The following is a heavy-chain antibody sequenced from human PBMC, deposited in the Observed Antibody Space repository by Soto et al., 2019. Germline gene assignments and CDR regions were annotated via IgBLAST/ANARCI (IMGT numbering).Heavy chain of an antibody. D-gene: IGHD4-17*01. Sequence: ASVKVSCEASGYTFTSYGISWVRQAPGQGLEWMGWISAYNGNTNYAQKLQGRVTMTTDTSTSTAYMELRSLRSDDTAVYYCAREYGDYGSYYFDYWGQGTLVTVSS. CDR3: AREYGDYGSYYFDY. CDR1: GYTFTSYG. CDR2: ISAYNGNT. J-gene: IGHJ4*02. V-gene: IGHV1-18*01.